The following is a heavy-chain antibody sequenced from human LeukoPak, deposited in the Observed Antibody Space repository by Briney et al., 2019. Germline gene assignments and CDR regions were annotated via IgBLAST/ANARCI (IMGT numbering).Heavy chain of an antibody. V-gene: IGHV3-7*01. Sequence: GGSLRLSCAASGFTFSSYWMSWVRQAPGKGLERVANIKQEGSEKYYVDSVKGRFTISRDHAKNSLYLQMNSLRAEDTAVYYCAREDYGGNAPFDYWGQGTLVTVSS. J-gene: IGHJ4*02. CDR1: GFTFSSYW. D-gene: IGHD4-23*01. CDR2: IKQEGSEK. CDR3: AREDYGGNAPFDY.